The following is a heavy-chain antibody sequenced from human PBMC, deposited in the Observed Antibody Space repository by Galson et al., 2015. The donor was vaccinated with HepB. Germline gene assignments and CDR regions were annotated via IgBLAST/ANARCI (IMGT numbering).Heavy chain of an antibody. V-gene: IGHV3-30*02. D-gene: IGHD1-26*01. Sequence: SLRLSCAASGLTFSNDGMHWVRQAPGKGLEWVAFVRPDGSSEKYVDSVKGRFTISRDNSKNTLYLQMNSLRAEDTAVYYCANSKNGPDSWEGYWGQGTLVTVSS. CDR3: ANSKNGPDSWEGY. CDR2: VRPDGSSE. J-gene: IGHJ4*02. CDR1: GLTFSNDG.